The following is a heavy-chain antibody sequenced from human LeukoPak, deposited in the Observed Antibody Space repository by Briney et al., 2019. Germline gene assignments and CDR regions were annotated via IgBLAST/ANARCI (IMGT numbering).Heavy chain of an antibody. D-gene: IGHD5-12*01. CDR1: GFTFSNYV. CDR3: AKVGEYSGYDSLGDS. J-gene: IGHJ4*02. Sequence: GGSLRLSCAASGFTFSNYVMTWVRQAPGKGLEWVSGISASGGSTYYADSVKGRFTISRDNSKNTLFVQMNSLRAGDTAIYYCAKVGEYSGYDSLGDSWGQGTLVTVSS. V-gene: IGHV3-23*01. CDR2: ISASGGST.